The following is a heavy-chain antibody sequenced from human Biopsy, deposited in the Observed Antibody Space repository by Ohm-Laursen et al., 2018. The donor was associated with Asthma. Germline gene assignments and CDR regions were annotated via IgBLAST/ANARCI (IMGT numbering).Heavy chain of an antibody. CDR3: VRGSSSWHHGPFHYYYGLDV. CDR2: IYYSGTT. V-gene: IGHV4-39*01. J-gene: IGHJ6*02. D-gene: IGHD6-13*01. Sequence: SDTLSLTCSLSSGSGGYMRSGNYYWGWIRQPPGKGLEWIGSIYYSGTTYYNPSLETRVTVSADTPKNQSSLKLTSVTAADTAVYYCVRGSSSWHHGPFHYYYGLDVWGQGTTATVSS. CDR1: SGSGGYMRSGNYY.